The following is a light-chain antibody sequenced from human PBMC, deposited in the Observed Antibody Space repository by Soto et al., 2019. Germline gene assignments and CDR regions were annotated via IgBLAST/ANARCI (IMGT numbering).Light chain of an antibody. CDR1: SSNIGTNA. V-gene: IGLV1-44*01. CDR3: AAWDDSLNXYV. Sequence: QSVLTQPPSASGTPGQRVTISCSGGSSNIGTNAVNWYQQLPGTAPKLLIYNNNQRPSGVPDRFSGSKSGTSASLAISGLQSEDEADYYCAAWDDSLNXYVFGTGTRSPS. J-gene: IGLJ1*01. CDR2: NNN.